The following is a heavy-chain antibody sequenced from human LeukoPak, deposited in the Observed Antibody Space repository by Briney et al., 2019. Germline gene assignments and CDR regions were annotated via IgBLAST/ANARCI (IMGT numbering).Heavy chain of an antibody. CDR1: GFTFSSYE. J-gene: IGHJ3*01. CDR2: ISSSSSTI. Sequence: GGSLRLSCAASGFTFSSYEMNWVRQAPGKGLEWVSYISSSSSTIYYADSVKGRFTISRDNAKNSLYLQMNSLRAEDTAVYYCARVSGKLYWGQGTMVTVSS. V-gene: IGHV3-48*01. CDR3: ARVSGKLY. D-gene: IGHD1-26*01.